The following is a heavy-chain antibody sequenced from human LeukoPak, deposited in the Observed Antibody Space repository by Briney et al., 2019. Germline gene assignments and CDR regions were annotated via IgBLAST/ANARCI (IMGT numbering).Heavy chain of an antibody. D-gene: IGHD2-15*01. J-gene: IGHJ6*03. CDR1: GGTLNSYV. CDR2: IIPISGTT. Sequence: SVKVSCKASGGTLNSYVISWVRQAPGQGLEWMGGIIPISGTTNYAQKFQGRVTITADKSTSTAYMELSSLRSEDTAVYYCARVLRYCSGGNCYSGGLGYMDVWGKGTTATISS. CDR3: ARVLRYCSGGNCYSGGLGYMDV. V-gene: IGHV1-69*06.